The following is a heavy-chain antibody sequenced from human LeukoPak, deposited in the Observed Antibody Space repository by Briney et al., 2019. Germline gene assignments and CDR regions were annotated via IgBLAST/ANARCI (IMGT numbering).Heavy chain of an antibody. V-gene: IGHV1-69*13. Sequence: ASVKVSCKASGGTFSSYAISWVRQAPGQGLEWMGGIIPIFGTANSAQTFQGRVTITADESTSTAYMELSSLRSEDTAVYYCARERGRWLQLNHFDYWGQGTLVTVSS. CDR2: IIPIFGTA. CDR3: ARERGRWLQLNHFDY. D-gene: IGHD5-24*01. CDR1: GGTFSSYA. J-gene: IGHJ4*02.